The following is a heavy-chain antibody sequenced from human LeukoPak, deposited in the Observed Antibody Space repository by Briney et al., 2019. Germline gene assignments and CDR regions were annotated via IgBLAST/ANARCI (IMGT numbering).Heavy chain of an antibody. J-gene: IGHJ4*02. D-gene: IGHD6-13*01. Sequence: GASVKVSCKPSGYTFTGYYLHRVRQAPGQGPEWMGWINPNTGATMYSQKFQGRVTMTRDTSVSTGYMELRSRTSDDSAVYYCARDRVGSSWPRPYYFEIWGQGTLVTVSS. CDR2: INPNTGAT. CDR3: ARDRVGSSWPRPYYFEI. V-gene: IGHV1-2*02. CDR1: GYTFTGYY.